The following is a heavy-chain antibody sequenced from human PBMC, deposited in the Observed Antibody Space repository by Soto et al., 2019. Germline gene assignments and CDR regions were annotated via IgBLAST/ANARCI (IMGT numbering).Heavy chain of an antibody. CDR1: GYTFTSYG. Sequence: QVQLVQSGAEVKKPGASVKVSCKASGYTFTSYGISWVRQAPGQGLEWMGWISAYNGNTNYAQKLQGRVTMTTDTSTXTXYXXLRSLRSDDTAVYYCARGNTDTITIFGVVINLPDYWGQGTLVTVSS. V-gene: IGHV1-18*01. CDR2: ISAYNGNT. CDR3: ARGNTDTITIFGVVINLPDY. J-gene: IGHJ4*02. D-gene: IGHD3-3*01.